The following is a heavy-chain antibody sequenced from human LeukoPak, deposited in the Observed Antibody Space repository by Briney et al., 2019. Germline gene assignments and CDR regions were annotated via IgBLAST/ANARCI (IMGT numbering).Heavy chain of an antibody. Sequence: GRSLRLSCAASGFTFDDYAMHWVRQAPGKGLEWVSGISWNSGSIGYVDSVKGRFTISRDNANNLLYLQMNSLRVEDTAVYYCGRDRAYNTFDYWGQGILVTVSS. CDR2: ISWNSGSI. D-gene: IGHD1-1*01. V-gene: IGHV3-9*01. CDR3: GRDRAYNTFDY. J-gene: IGHJ4*02. CDR1: GFTFDDYA.